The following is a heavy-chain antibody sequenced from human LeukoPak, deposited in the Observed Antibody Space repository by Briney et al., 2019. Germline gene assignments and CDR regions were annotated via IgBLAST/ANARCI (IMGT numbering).Heavy chain of an antibody. Sequence: SETLSLTCTVSVGSISSGGYYWSWIRQHPGKGLEWIGYIYYSGSTYYNPSLKSRVTRSVDTSKNQVYLELSSVTAADTAVYYCARSTLRGSDYWGQGTLVTVSS. CDR2: IYYSGST. CDR1: VGSISSGGYY. CDR3: ARSTLRGSDY. V-gene: IGHV4-31*03. J-gene: IGHJ4*02. D-gene: IGHD3-16*01.